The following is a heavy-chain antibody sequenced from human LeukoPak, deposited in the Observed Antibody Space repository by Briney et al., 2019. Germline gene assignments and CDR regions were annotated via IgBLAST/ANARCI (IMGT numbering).Heavy chain of an antibody. D-gene: IGHD2-21*02. CDR1: GFTFSNFA. J-gene: IGHJ3*02. V-gene: IGHV3-30*14. CDR3: AREGHSSGHCGSFDI. CDR2: ISYDGSYK. Sequence: GRSLRLSCAASGFTFSNFAMHWVRQAPGKGLECVSVISYDGSYKYYADSVKGRFTISRDNSKNTLYLQMDNLRAEDMAMYYCAREGHSSGHCGSFDIWGQGTMVTASS.